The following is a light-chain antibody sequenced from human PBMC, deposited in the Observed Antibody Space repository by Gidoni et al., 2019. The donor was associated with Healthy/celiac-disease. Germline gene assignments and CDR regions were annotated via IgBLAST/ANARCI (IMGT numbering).Light chain of an antibody. CDR3: SSYTSSSTLRLV. CDR2: DVS. J-gene: IGLJ1*01. Sequence: QSALTQPASVSGSPGQSIPISCTGTSSDVGGYNYVSWYQQHPGKAPKLMIYDVSNRPSGVSNRFSGSKSGNTASLTISGLQAEDEADYYCSSYTSSSTLRLVFGTGTKVTVL. V-gene: IGLV2-14*03. CDR1: SSDVGGYNY.